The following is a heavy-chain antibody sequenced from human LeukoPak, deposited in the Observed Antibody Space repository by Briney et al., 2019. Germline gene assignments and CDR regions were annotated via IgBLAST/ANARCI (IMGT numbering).Heavy chain of an antibody. Sequence: ASVKVSCKASGYTFTSYDINWVRQATGQGLEWMGWMNPNSGNTGYAQKFQGRVTMTRNTSISTAYMELSSLRSDDTAVYYCARDRGVPAAIQLVGWFDPWGQGTLVTVSS. CDR2: MNPNSGNT. J-gene: IGHJ5*02. D-gene: IGHD2-2*02. CDR3: ARDRGVPAAIQLVGWFDP. CDR1: GYTFTSYD. V-gene: IGHV1-8*01.